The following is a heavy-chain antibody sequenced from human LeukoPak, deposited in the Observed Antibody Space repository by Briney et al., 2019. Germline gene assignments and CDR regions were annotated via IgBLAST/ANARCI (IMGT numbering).Heavy chain of an antibody. V-gene: IGHV3-7*03. CDR2: IKQDGSDK. CDR1: GFSFSSYW. Sequence: GGSLRLSCAASGFSFSSYWMSWVRQTPGKGLEWVANIKQDGSDKYYLTSVRGRFTISRDNAKNSLFLQMNSLRVEDTAVYYCARGGGHLDCWGQGTLVTVSS. D-gene: IGHD4-23*01. J-gene: IGHJ4*02. CDR3: ARGGGHLDC.